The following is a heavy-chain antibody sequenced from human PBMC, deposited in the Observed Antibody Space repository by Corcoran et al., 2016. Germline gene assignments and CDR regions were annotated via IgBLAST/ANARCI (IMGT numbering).Heavy chain of an antibody. CDR2: INHSGST. Sequence: QVQLQQWGAGLLKTSETLSLTCAVYGGSFRDNYWSWIRQPPGKGLEWIGEINHSGSTNYNPSLKSRVTISVDTSKNQFSLKLSSVTAADTAVYYCARFNGYQLPRGYYYYGMDVWGQGTTVTVSS. CDR1: GGSFRDNY. J-gene: IGHJ6*02. D-gene: IGHD2-2*01. CDR3: ARFNGYQLPRGYYYYGMDV. V-gene: IGHV4-34*01.